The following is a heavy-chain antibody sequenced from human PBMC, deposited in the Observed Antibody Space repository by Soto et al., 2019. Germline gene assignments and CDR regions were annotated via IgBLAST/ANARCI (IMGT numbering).Heavy chain of an antibody. CDR1: GYSISSSNW. CDR2: IYYSGSA. J-gene: IGHJ3*02. Sequence: QVQLQESGPGLVKPSDTLSLICAVSGYSISSSNWWGWIRQPPGKGLEWIGNIYYSGSAYYNPSLKSRATMSVDTSKNQFSLKLTSVTAVDTAVYYCARGDYAQAFDIWGQGTTVTVSS. V-gene: IGHV4-28*03. CDR3: ARGDYAQAFDI. D-gene: IGHD2-2*01.